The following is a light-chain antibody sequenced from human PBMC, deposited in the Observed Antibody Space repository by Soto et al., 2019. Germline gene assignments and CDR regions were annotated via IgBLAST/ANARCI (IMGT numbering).Light chain of an antibody. J-gene: IGLJ1*01. CDR1: GRGIESYYL. CDR2: EDN. CDR3: CAYGGSSNSV. Sequence: QSVLNQPASVSGSPGQSVTISCTATGRGIESYYLVSWYQQLPGTVPKLIIYEDNKRPSGLSNRFSGSRSGNTASLTISGLQSEVEGDYYCCAYGGSSNSVFGTGTKAPV. V-gene: IGLV2-23*01.